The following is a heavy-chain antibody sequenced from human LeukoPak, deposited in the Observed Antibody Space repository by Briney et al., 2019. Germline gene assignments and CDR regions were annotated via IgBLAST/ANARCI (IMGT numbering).Heavy chain of an antibody. V-gene: IGHV4-34*01. CDR2: IYHSGST. J-gene: IGHJ4*02. Sequence: PSETLSLTCAVYGGSFSGYYWSWVRQPPGKGLEWIGEIYHSGSTNYNPSFKSRVTLLVDKSKNLLSLKLNSVTAADTAVYYCARVGEHYYFDFWGQGTLVTVSS. D-gene: IGHD1/OR15-1a*01. CDR3: ARVGEHYYFDF. CDR1: GGSFSGYY.